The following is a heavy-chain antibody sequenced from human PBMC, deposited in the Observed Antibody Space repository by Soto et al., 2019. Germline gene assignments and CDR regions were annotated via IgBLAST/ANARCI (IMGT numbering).Heavy chain of an antibody. CDR1: GYSFTSYW. CDR2: IYPGDSDN. D-gene: IGHD5-12*01. J-gene: IGHJ6*02. Sequence: VESLKIACKCAGYSFTSYWIGCVRQMPGKGLECMGIIYPGDSDNRYTPSFQGQVTISADKSTSTAYLQWSRLKASDTAMYYCQRKRGSVRGSDYRMDAWGQGTT. V-gene: IGHV5-51*01. CDR3: QRKRGSVRGSDYRMDA.